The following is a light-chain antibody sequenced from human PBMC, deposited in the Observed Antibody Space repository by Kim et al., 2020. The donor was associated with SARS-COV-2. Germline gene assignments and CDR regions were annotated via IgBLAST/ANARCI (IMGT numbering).Light chain of an antibody. V-gene: IGLV3-1*01. J-gene: IGLJ1*01. CDR1: KLGDKR. CDR3: QAWDNGTAV. Sequence: SYELTQPLSLSVSPGQTASITCSGDKLGDKRACWYQQKPGQSPVLLTYQDNKRPSVIPERFSASNSGNTATLTISETQAMDEADYYCQAWDNGTAVFGTG. CDR2: QDN.